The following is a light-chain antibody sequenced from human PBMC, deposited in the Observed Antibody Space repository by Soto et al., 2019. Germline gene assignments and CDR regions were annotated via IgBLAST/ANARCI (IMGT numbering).Light chain of an antibody. Sequence: DSQMTQSPSSLSASVGARFTSTCWASQSISSYLNWYQQKQGKXXKXXIYAASSLQSGVPSRFRANGSGTDLTITISSLQPEDFETDYCQQRYSALFTFGPGTKVDIK. CDR3: QQRYSALFT. CDR1: QSISSY. CDR2: AAS. J-gene: IGKJ3*01. V-gene: IGKV1-39*01.